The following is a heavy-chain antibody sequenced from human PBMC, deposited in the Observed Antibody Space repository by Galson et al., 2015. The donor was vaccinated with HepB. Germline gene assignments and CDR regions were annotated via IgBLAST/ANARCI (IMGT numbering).Heavy chain of an antibody. CDR2: ISYDGSNK. D-gene: IGHD1-14*01. CDR1: GFTFSSYG. J-gene: IGHJ3*02. Sequence: SLRLSCAASGFTFSSYGMHWVRQAPGKGLEWVAVISYDGSNKYYADSVKGRFTISRDNSKNTLYLQMNSLRAEDTAVYYCAKDVYEAVDIWDQVTIVTVAS. V-gene: IGHV3-30*18. CDR3: AKDVYEAVDI.